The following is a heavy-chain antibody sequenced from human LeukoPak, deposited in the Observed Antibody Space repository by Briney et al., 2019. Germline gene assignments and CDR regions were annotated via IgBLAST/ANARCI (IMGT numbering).Heavy chain of an antibody. V-gene: IGHV3-21*01. CDR3: AVPSGSYYGGDAFDI. CDR2: ISSSSSYI. D-gene: IGHD1-26*01. J-gene: IGHJ3*02. CDR1: GFTFSSYS. Sequence: PGGSLRLSCAASGFTFSSYSMNWVRQAPGKGLEWVSSISSSSSYIYYADSVKGRFTISRDNAENSLYLQMNSLRAEDTAVYYCAVPSGSYYGGDAFDIWGQGTMVTVSS.